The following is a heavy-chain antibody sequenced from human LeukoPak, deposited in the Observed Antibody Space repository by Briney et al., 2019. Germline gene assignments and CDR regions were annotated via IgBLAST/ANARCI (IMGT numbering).Heavy chain of an antibody. CDR2: INPNTGGT. V-gene: IGHV1-2*02. D-gene: IGHD1-20*01. Sequence: SVKVSCKASGYTFTDYYMHWVRQAPGQGLEWMGWINPNTGGTNYAQKFQGRVTMTRDTSISTTYMELSRLRSDDTAVYYCARDGDDNWNGGSFHIWGQGTMVTVSS. CDR1: GYTFTDYY. CDR3: ARDGDDNWNGGSFHI. J-gene: IGHJ3*02.